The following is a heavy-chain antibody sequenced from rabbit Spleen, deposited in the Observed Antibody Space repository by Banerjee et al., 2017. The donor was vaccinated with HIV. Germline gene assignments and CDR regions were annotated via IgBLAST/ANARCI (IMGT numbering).Heavy chain of an antibody. CDR3: ARGSATMTMVITGFYLNL. D-gene: IGHD2-1*01. Sequence: QEQLEESGGGLVKPEGSLTLTCKASGFSFSDRDVMCWVRQAPGKGLEWIACINTATIKSVYASWAKGRFTISKTSSTTVTLQMTSLTVADTATYFCARGSATMTMVITGFYLNLWGPGTLVTVS. CDR1: GFSFSDRDV. V-gene: IGHV1S45*01. J-gene: IGHJ4*01. CDR2: INTATIKS.